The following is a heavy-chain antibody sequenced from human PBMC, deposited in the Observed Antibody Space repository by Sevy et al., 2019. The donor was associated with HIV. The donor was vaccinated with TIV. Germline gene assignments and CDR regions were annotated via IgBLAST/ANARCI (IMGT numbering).Heavy chain of an antibody. V-gene: IGHV3-33*01. J-gene: IGHJ6*02. D-gene: IGHD6-19*01. CDR3: ARDAVRIAVAGPYTVYYYGIDV. Sequence: GGSLRLSCAASGFTFSSYGMHWVRQAPGKGLEWVAVIWYDGSNKYYADSVKGRFTISRDNSKNTLYLQMNSLRAEDTAVYYCARDAVRIAVAGPYTVYYYGIDVWGQGTTVTVSS. CDR1: GFTFSSYG. CDR2: IWYDGSNK.